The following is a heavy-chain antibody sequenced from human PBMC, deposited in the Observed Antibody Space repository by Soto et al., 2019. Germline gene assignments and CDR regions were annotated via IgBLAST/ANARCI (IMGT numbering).Heavy chain of an antibody. CDR3: ARHPLTTLGY. V-gene: IGHV4-38-2*01. J-gene: IGHJ1*01. CDR1: GYSISSGCY. D-gene: IGHD4-17*01. CDR2: IYHSGST. Sequence: PSETLSLTCAVSGYSISSGCYWGWIRQPPGKGLECIGSIYHSGSTYYNPSLTRRVTISVDPAKNQFSLKLSDVTAADTAVHYCARHPLTTLGYWGHGTLLTASS.